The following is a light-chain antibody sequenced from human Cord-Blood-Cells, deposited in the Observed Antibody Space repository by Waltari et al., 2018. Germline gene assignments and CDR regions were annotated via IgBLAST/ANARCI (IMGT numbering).Light chain of an antibody. CDR1: QSVSSY. CDR3: QQRSNWPPLFT. Sequence: IVLTPSPATLSLSPGDSATLSCRASQSVSSYLAWYQQKPGQAPRLLIYDASNRATGIPARFSGSGSGTDFTLTISSLEPEDFAVYYCQQRSNWPPLFTFGPGTKVDIK. V-gene: IGKV3-11*01. J-gene: IGKJ3*01. CDR2: DAS.